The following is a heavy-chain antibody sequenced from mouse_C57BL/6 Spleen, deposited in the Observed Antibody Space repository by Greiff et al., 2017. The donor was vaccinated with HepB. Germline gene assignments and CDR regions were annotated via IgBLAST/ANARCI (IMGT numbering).Heavy chain of an antibody. V-gene: IGHV1-52*01. D-gene: IGHD1-1*01. CDR2: IDPSDSET. J-gene: IGHJ4*01. Sequence: QVQLKQPGAELVRPGSSVKLSCKASGYTFTSYWMHWVKQRPIQGLEWIGNIDPSDSETHYNQKFKDKATLTVDKSSSTAYMQLSSLTSEDSAVYYCARSGHYYGSSYYAMDYWGQGTSVTVSS. CDR1: GYTFTSYW. CDR3: ARSGHYYGSSYYAMDY.